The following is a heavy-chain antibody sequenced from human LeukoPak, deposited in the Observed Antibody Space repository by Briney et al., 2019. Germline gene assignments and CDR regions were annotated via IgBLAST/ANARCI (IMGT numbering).Heavy chain of an antibody. CDR1: GFTFSDHY. Sequence: PGGSLRLSCVASGFTFSDHYMDWVHQAPGKGLEWVGRIRNKANSYTTEYAASVKGRITISRDDSKNSLYLQMSSLNTEDTAVYYCARSARFYGMDVWGQGTTVTVSS. CDR3: ARSARFYGMDV. CDR2: IRNKANSYTT. D-gene: IGHD3-3*01. J-gene: IGHJ6*02. V-gene: IGHV3-72*01.